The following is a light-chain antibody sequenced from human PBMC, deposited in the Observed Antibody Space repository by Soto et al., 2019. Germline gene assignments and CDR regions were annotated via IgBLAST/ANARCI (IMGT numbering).Light chain of an antibody. CDR2: AAS. J-gene: IGKJ3*01. CDR3: QRSYSG. CDR1: QTITNF. Sequence: DIQMTQSPSSLSASVGDRVTITCRSSQTITNFLNWYQQKPGKAPKVLIYAASSLQSGVPSRFSGSGSGTDFTLTSSSLQPEDFWTYYCQRSYSGFGPGTKVHIK. V-gene: IGKV1-39*01.